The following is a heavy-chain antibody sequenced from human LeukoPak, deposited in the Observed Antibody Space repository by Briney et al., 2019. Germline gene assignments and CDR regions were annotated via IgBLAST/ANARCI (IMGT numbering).Heavy chain of an antibody. V-gene: IGHV1-18*01. CDR1: GYTFTNYG. CDR2: ISTYNGNT. CDR3: ASDQPGIAVAGRSPAYDY. Sequence: ASVKVSCKASGYTFTNYGINRVRQAPGQGLEWMGWISTYNGNTNYAPKLQGRVTMTTDTSTSTAFMELRSLTSDDTAVYFCASDQPGIAVAGRSPAYDYWGQGTLVTVSS. J-gene: IGHJ4*02. D-gene: IGHD6-13*01.